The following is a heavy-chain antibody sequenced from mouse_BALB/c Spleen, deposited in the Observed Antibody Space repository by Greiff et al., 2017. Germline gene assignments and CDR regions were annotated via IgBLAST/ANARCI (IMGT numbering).Heavy chain of an antibody. V-gene: IGHV5-4*02. CDR3: ARGNYRYDGDYYAMDY. J-gene: IGHJ4*01. Sequence: EVQVVESGGGLVKPGGSLKLSCAASGFTFSDYYMYWVRQTPEKRLEWVATISDGGSYTYYPDSVKGRFTISRDNAKNNLYLQMSSLKSEDTAMYYCARGNYRYDGDYYAMDYWGQGTSVTVSS. CDR1: GFTFSDYY. CDR2: ISDGGSYT. D-gene: IGHD2-14*01.